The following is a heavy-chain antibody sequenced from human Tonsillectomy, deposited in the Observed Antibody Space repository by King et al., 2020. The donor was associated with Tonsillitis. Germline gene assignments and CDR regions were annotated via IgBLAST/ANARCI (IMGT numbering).Heavy chain of an antibody. V-gene: IGHV3-33*01. CDR2: IWYDGSNK. CDR1: GFTFSNYG. J-gene: IGHJ4*02. CDR3: AREYYYDTQGWDY. D-gene: IGHD3-22*01. Sequence: HVQLVESGGGVVQPGRSLRLSCAASGFTFSNYGMHWVRQAPGKGLEGVAVIWYDGSNKYYADSVKGRFTISRDNSKNTLYLQMNSLRAEDTAVYYCAREYYYDTQGWDYWGQGTLVTVSS.